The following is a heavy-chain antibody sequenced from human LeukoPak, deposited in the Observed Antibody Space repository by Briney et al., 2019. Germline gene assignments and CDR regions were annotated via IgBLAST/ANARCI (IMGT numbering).Heavy chain of an antibody. CDR2: IYHSGST. V-gene: IGHV4-30-2*01. J-gene: IGHJ5*02. CDR1: GVSISSGGYY. CDR3: ARLQRYSSSWYGPYNWFDP. D-gene: IGHD6-13*01. Sequence: KPSETLSLTCTVSGVSISSGGYYWSWMRQPPGKGLEWIGYIYHSGSTNYNPSLKSRVTISVDRSKNQFSLKLSSVTAADTAVYYCARLQRYSSSWYGPYNWFDPWGQGTLVTVSS.